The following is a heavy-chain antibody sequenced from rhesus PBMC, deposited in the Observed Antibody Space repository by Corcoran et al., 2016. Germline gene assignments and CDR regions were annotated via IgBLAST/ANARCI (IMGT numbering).Heavy chain of an antibody. CDR2: INPKTGGT. CDR1: GYTFTDYY. D-gene: IGHD6-43*01. CDR3: ARDRGIAAAFDY. J-gene: IGHJ4*01. Sequence: QVQLVQSGAEVKKPGSSVKVSCKASGYTFTDYYMHWVRQAPGQGLEWMGEINPKTGGTNNAQKFKGRVTMTRDTTTSTAYMELSSLRSEDTAVYYCARDRGIAAAFDYWGQGVLVTVSS. V-gene: IGHV1-138*01.